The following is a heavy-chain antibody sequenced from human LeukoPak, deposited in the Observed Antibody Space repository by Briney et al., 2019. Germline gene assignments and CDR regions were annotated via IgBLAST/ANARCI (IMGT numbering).Heavy chain of an antibody. CDR3: ARENLSGWFDP. D-gene: IGHD2-15*01. CDR2: ISGSGGST. V-gene: IGHV3-23*01. CDR1: GFTFTNYA. Sequence: GKSLRLSCAASGFTFTNYAMTWVRQAPGKGLEWVSGISGSGGSTYYADSVKGRFTISRHNSRNTLYLQMNSLRAEDTAVYYCARENLSGWFDPWGQGTLVTVSS. J-gene: IGHJ5*02.